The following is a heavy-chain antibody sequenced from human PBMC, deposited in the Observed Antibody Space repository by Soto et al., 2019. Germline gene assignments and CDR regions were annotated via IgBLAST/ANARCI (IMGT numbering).Heavy chain of an antibody. Sequence: VGSLRLSCEGSCFTFSNFNMIWVRQAPGKGLEWVANISHSSSYIYYVDSVKGRFTVSRDNANNLVFLQMNGLRPEDTAMYYCARDLRGHYGLWGQGTMVTVSS. V-gene: IGHV3-21*06. D-gene: IGHD3-16*01. J-gene: IGHJ3*01. CDR2: ISHSSSYI. CDR3: ARDLRGHYGL. CDR1: CFTFSNFN.